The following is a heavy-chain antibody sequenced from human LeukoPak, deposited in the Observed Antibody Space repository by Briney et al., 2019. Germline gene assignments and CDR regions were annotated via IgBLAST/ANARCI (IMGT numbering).Heavy chain of an antibody. D-gene: IGHD6-13*01. CDR2: ISSSSSTI. Sequence: PGGSLRLSCAASGFTFSSYSMNWVRQAPGKGLEWVSYISSSSSTIYYADSVKGRFTISRDNAKNSLYLQMNSLRAEDTAVYYCARDDSSSWSYYFDYWGQGTLVTVSS. J-gene: IGHJ4*02. V-gene: IGHV3-48*04. CDR3: ARDDSSSWSYYFDY. CDR1: GFTFSSYS.